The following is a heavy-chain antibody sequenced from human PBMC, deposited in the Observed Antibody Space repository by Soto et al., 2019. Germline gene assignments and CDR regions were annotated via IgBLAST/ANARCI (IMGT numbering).Heavy chain of an antibody. J-gene: IGHJ4*02. V-gene: IGHV3-21*01. Sequence: EVQLVESGGGLVKPGGSLRLSCAASGFTFSSYSMNWVRQAPGKGLEWVSSISSSSYIYYADSVKGRFTISRDNAKNSLYLQMNSLRAEDTAVYYCARDVDSSSFKGTIDYWGQGTLVTVSS. CDR3: ARDVDSSSFKGTIDY. D-gene: IGHD6-6*01. CDR2: ISSSSYI. CDR1: GFTFSSYS.